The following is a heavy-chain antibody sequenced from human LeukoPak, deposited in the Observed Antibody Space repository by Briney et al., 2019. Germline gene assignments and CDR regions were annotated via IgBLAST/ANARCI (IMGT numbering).Heavy chain of an antibody. CDR1: GFIFSSYS. CDR2: ISSSSSYI. Sequence: GGSLRLSCAASGFIFSSYSMNWVRQAPGKGLEWVSSISSSSSYIYYADSVKGRFTISRDNAKNSLYLQINSLRAEDTAVYYCAREFATVTTYWGQGTLVTVSS. CDR3: AREFATVTTY. J-gene: IGHJ4*02. D-gene: IGHD4-17*01. V-gene: IGHV3-21*01.